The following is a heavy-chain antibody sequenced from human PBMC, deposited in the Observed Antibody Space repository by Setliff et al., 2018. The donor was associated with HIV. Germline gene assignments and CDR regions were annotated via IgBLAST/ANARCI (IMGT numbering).Heavy chain of an antibody. CDR2: ISHSGNT. V-gene: IGHV4-4*02. D-gene: IGHD3-22*01. Sequence: TLSLTCAVSGGSISSSNWWGWVRQPPGKGLEWIGSISHSGNTYHNPSLQSRVTISLDMSKSQFSLKLRSMSAADTAVYYCARDPHYFDTSGYYSYFYFDFWGQGMLVTVSS. J-gene: IGHJ4*02. CDR1: GGSISSSNW. CDR3: ARDPHYFDTSGYYSYFYFDF.